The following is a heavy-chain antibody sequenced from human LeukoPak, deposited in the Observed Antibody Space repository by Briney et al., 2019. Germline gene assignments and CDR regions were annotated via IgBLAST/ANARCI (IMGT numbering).Heavy chain of an antibody. CDR2: ISSSNSYI. J-gene: IGHJ3*02. CDR3: AREGMGRRAFDI. CDR1: GFIFSYYG. D-gene: IGHD3-10*01. V-gene: IGHV3-21*01. Sequence: GGSLRLSCEVSGFIFSYYGMNWVRQAPEKGLEWVSSISSSNSYIYYADSVKGRFTISRDNAKNSLYLKMKSLRVEDTAAYYCAREGMGRRAFDIWGQGTRVTVSA.